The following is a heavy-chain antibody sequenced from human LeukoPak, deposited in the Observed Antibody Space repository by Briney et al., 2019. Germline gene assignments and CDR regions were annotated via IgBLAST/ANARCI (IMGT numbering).Heavy chain of an antibody. CDR2: INHSGST. Sequence: SETLSLTCAVYGGSFSGYYWSWIRQPPGKGLEWIGEINHSGSTNYNPSLKSRVTISVDTSKNQFSLKLSSVTAADTAVYYCARGLFSSRYYYDSSGYPNPIASHYYGMDVWGQGTTVTVSS. J-gene: IGHJ6*02. D-gene: IGHD3-22*01. V-gene: IGHV4-34*01. CDR3: ARGLFSSRYYYDSSGYPNPIASHYYGMDV. CDR1: GGSFSGYY.